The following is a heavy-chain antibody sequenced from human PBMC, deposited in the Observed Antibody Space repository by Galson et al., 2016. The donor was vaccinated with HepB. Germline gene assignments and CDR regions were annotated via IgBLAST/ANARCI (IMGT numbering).Heavy chain of an antibody. CDR3: ARKELYYYYYGMDV. V-gene: IGHV3-30-3*01. J-gene: IGHJ6*02. Sequence: SLRLSCAASGFTFSSYAMHWVRQAPGKGLEWVAVISYDGSNKYYADSVKGRFTISRDNSKNTLYLQMNSLRAEDTALYYCARKELYYYYYGMDVWGQGTTVTVSS. CDR2: ISYDGSNK. CDR1: GFTFSSYA. D-gene: IGHD1-7*01.